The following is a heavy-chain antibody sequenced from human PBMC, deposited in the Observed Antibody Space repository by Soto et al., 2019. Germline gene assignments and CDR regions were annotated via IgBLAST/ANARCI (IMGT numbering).Heavy chain of an antibody. Sequence: ASVKVSCKASGYTFTGYYMHWVRQAPGQGLEWMGWINPNSGGTNYAQKFQGRVTMTRDTSISTAYMELSRLRSDDTAVYYCARVSDLTDIVVVGAATGLGFWGQGTLVTVSS. CDR1: GYTFTGYY. CDR2: INPNSGGT. V-gene: IGHV1-2*02. CDR3: ARVSDLTDIVVVGAATGLGF. D-gene: IGHD2-15*01. J-gene: IGHJ4*02.